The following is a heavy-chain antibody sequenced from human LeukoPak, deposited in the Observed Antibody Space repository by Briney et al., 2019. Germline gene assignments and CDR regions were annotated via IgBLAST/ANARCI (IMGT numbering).Heavy chain of an antibody. CDR3: ARDRALYDRSGYYYTEDDY. V-gene: IGHV3-23*01. CDR2: ISGSGGST. J-gene: IGHJ4*02. Sequence: GGSLRLSCAASGFTFSSYAMSWVRQAPEKGLEWVSAISGSGGSTYYADSVKGRFTISRDNAENSLYLQMNSLRAEDTAVYYCARDRALYDRSGYYYTEDDYWGQGTLVTVSS. CDR1: GFTFSSYA. D-gene: IGHD3-22*01.